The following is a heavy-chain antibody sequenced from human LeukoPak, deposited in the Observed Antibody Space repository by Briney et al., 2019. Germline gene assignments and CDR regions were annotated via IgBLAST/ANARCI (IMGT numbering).Heavy chain of an antibody. V-gene: IGHV4-61*02. CDR3: ARALWFGEASFDY. CDR1: GGSISSGSYY. CDR2: IYTSGST. J-gene: IGHJ4*02. D-gene: IGHD3-10*01. Sequence: SETLSLTCTVSGGSISSGSYYWSWIRQPAGKGLEWIGRIYTSGSTNYNPSLKSRVTISVDTSKNQFSLKLSSVTAADTAVYYCARALWFGEASFDYWGQGTLVTVSS.